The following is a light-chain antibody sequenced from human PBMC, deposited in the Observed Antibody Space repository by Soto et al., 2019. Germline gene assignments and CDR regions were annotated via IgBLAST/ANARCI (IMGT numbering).Light chain of an antibody. CDR2: GAS. J-gene: IGKJ1*01. CDR3: QQYNSYWT. Sequence: EIVLTQSPATLSLSPGERATLSCRSSRNVNTNLAWYQQKPGQAPRLLIYGASSRATGVPARFSGSGSGTEFTLTISSLQPDDFATYYCQQYNSYWTFGQGTKVDIK. V-gene: IGKV3-15*01. CDR1: RNVNTN.